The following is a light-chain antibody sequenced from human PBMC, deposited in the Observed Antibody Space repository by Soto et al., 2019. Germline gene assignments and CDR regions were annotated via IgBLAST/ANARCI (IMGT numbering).Light chain of an antibody. J-gene: IGLJ1*01. CDR2: GNN. CDR3: QSYDSSLSGFYV. CDR1: NPNIDSNT. Sequence: QSVLTQRPSGSGTPGQRVTISCSGSNPNIDSNTVNWYQQLPVTAPKLLIYGNNNRPSGVPGRFSGSKSGTSASLAITGLQAEYEAEYYCQSYDSSLSGFYVFGTATKLTVL. V-gene: IGLV1-40*01.